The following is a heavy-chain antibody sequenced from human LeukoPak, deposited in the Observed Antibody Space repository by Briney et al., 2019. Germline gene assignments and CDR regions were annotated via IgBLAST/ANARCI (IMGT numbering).Heavy chain of an antibody. D-gene: IGHD3-22*01. V-gene: IGHV3-23*01. CDR3: AKAGLPNKSGYLYYFDY. CDR1: GFTFSIYA. CDR2: ISDTGDNT. J-gene: IGHJ4*02. Sequence: GGSLRLSCAASGFTFSIYAMSWVRQPPRKGPEWVSVISDTGDNTDYADSVKGRFTISRDNSKKTLYLQMSGLRAEDTALYYCAKAGLPNKSGYLYYFDYWGQGTPVTVSS.